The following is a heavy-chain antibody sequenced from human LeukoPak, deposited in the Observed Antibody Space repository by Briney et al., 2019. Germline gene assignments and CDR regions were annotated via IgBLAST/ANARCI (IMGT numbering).Heavy chain of an antibody. CDR1: GFTFSSYG. Sequence: GGSLRLSCAAFGFTFSSYGMHWVRQAPGKGLEWVAFIRYDGSNKYYADSVKGRFTISRDNSKNTLYLQMNSLRAEDTAVYYCAKDRSGSYPYYFDYWGQGTLVTVSS. V-gene: IGHV3-30*02. D-gene: IGHD1-26*01. J-gene: IGHJ4*02. CDR2: IRYDGSNK. CDR3: AKDRSGSYPYYFDY.